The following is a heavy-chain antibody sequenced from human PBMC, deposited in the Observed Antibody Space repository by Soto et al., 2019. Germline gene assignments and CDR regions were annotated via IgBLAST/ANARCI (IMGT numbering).Heavy chain of an antibody. D-gene: IGHD3-3*01. CDR2: ISAYNGNT. V-gene: IGHV1-18*01. Sequence: ASVKVSCKASGYTFTSYGISWVRQAPGQGLEWMGWISAYNGNTNYAQKLQGRVTMTTDTSTSTAYMELRSLRSEDTAVYYCANGGGEVDYDFWSGYYSWGQGTLVTVSS. J-gene: IGHJ5*02. CDR1: GYTFTSYG. CDR3: ANGGGEVDYDFWSGYYS.